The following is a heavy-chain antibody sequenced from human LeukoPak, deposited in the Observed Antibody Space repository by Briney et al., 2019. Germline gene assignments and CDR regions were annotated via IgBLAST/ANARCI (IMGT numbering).Heavy chain of an antibody. CDR3: AKHRPPYYEGDVFDV. V-gene: IGHV3-30*18. CDR1: GFTFSSYG. J-gene: IGHJ3*01. Sequence: GRSLRLSCAASGFTFSSYGMHWVRQAPGKGLEWVAVISYDGSNKYYADSVKGRFTISRDNSKNTLSLQMNSLRAEDTALYYCAKHRPPYYEGDVFDVWGQGTMVTVSS. D-gene: IGHD3-16*01. CDR2: ISYDGSNK.